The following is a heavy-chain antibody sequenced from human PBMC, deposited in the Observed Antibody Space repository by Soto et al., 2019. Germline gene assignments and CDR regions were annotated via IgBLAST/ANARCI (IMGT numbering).Heavy chain of an antibody. D-gene: IGHD2-21*02. Sequence: QVQLQESVPGLVKPSQTLSLTCTVSGGSISSGGYYWSWIRQHPGKGLEWIGYIYYSGSTYYNPSHKSRVTISVDTSKNQFSLKLSSVTAADTAVYYCARMGNCGGDCYSFQHWGQGTLVTVSS. V-gene: IGHV4-31*03. CDR2: IYYSGST. J-gene: IGHJ1*01. CDR1: GGSISSGGYY. CDR3: ARMGNCGGDCYSFQH.